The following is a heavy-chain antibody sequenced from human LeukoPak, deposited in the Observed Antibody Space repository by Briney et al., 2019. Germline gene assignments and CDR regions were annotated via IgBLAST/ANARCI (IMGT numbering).Heavy chain of an antibody. CDR2: ISYDGSNK. CDR3: ARDSSHDHGDLDY. V-gene: IGHV3-30*03. CDR1: GFTFSSYG. D-gene: IGHD4-17*01. Sequence: PGRSLRLSCAASGFTFSSYGMHWVRQAPGKGLEWVAVISYDGSNKYYADSVKGRFTISRDNSKNTLYPQMNSLRAEDTAVYYCARDSSHDHGDLDYWGQGTLVTVSS. J-gene: IGHJ4*02.